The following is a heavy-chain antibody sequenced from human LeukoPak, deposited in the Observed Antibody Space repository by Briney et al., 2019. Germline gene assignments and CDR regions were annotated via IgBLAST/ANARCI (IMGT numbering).Heavy chain of an antibody. V-gene: IGHV4-38-2*02. CDR3: AREEDYYDSSGYYYRGPFDI. CDR1: GYSISSGYY. CDR2: IYHSGST. Sequence: SETLSLTCTVSGYSISSGYYWGWIRQPPGKGLEWIGSIYHSGSTYYNPSLKSRVTISVDTTKNQFSLKLSSVTAADTAVYYCAREEDYYDSSGYYYRGPFDIWGQGTMVTVSS. J-gene: IGHJ3*02. D-gene: IGHD3-22*01.